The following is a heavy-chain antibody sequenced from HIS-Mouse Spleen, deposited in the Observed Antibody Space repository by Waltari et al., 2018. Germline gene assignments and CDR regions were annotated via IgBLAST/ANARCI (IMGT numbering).Heavy chain of an antibody. CDR1: TFSSYG. D-gene: IGHD4-17*01. J-gene: IGHJ4*02. Sequence: TFSSYGMHWVRQAPGKGLEWVAVISYDGSNKYYADSVKGRFTISRDKSKNTLYLQMNSLRAEDTAVYYCAKGEWTTVVTPLYFDYWGQGTLVTVAS. V-gene: IGHV3-30*18. CDR3: AKGEWTTVVTPLYFDY. CDR2: ISYDGSNK.